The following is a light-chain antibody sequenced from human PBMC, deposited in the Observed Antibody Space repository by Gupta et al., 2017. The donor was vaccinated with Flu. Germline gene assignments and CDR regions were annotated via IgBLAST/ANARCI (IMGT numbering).Light chain of an antibody. CDR1: QSVSSY. J-gene: IGKJ1*01. Sequence: EIVLTQSPATLSLSPGERATLSCRASQSVSSYLAWYQQKPGQAPRLLIYDTANRATGIPDRVSGSGSGTDFTRTISSMETEDFAGEYCQYQRGTFGQGTKVEIK. V-gene: IGKV3-11*01. CDR3: QYQRGT. CDR2: DTA.